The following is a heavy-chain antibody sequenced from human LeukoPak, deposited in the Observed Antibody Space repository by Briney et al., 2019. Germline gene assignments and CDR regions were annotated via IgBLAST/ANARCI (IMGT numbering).Heavy chain of an antibody. J-gene: IGHJ4*02. Sequence: ASVKVSCKASGYTFTGYYMHWVRQAPGQGLEWLGLINPSGSSTLYAQKFQGRVTMTRDMSTTTDYMELSSLRSEDTAVYYCAILWFGESSDYWGQGTLVTVSS. CDR3: AILWFGESSDY. D-gene: IGHD3-10*01. CDR1: GYTFTGYY. CDR2: INPSGSST. V-gene: IGHV1-46*01.